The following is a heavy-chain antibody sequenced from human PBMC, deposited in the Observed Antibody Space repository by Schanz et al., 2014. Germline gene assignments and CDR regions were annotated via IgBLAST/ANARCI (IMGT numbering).Heavy chain of an antibody. V-gene: IGHV1-2*04. CDR2: INPNSGGT. J-gene: IGHJ4*02. Sequence: QVQLVQSGAEVKKPGASVKVSCKASGYTFTGHHMHWVRQAPGQGLEWMGWINPNSGGTNFAQKFQGWVTVTRDTSISTVYMELSRVTYEDTAVYYCARGGYSSGWYDRDIAHFDYWGQGTLVTVSS. CDR1: GYTFTGHH. D-gene: IGHD6-19*01. CDR3: ARGGYSSGWYDRDIAHFDY.